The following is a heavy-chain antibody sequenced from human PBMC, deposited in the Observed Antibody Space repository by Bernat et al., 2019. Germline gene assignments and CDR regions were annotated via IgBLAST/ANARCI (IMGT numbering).Heavy chain of an antibody. CDR2: MNPNSGNT. V-gene: IGHV1-8*01. D-gene: IGHD6-13*01. J-gene: IGHJ4*02. Sequence: QVQLVQSGAEVKKPGASVKVSCKASGYTFTSYDINWVRQATGQGLEWMGWMNPNSGNTGYAQKFQGRVTRTRNTSISTAYMERSSLRSEDTAVYYCARGRVSVRPPKYSSSWYGLVYWGQGTLVTVSS. CDR3: ARGRVSVRPPKYSSSWYGLVY. CDR1: GYTFTSYD.